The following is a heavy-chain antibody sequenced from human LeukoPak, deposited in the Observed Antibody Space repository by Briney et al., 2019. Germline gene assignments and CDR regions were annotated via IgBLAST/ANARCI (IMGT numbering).Heavy chain of an antibody. V-gene: IGHV1-8*03. CDR3: ARGNRRYYDFWSGYYPTRYYFDY. CDR2: MNPNSGNT. D-gene: IGHD3-3*01. J-gene: IGHJ4*02. Sequence: VASVKVSCKASGYTFTSYDINWVRQATGQGLEWMGWMNPNSGNTGYAQKFQGRVTITRNTSISTAYMELSSLRSEDTAVYYCARGNRRYYDFWSGYYPTRYYFDYWGQGTLVTVSS. CDR1: GYTFTSYD.